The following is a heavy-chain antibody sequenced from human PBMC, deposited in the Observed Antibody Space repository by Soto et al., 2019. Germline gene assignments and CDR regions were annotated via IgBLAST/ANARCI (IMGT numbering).Heavy chain of an antibody. D-gene: IGHD1-26*01. CDR3: VRDDGTSPYDY. J-gene: IGHJ4*02. V-gene: IGHV3-66*01. Sequence: GGSLRLSCAASGFSVSRNYMSWVRQAPGKGLEWLSVIFGGGNRHYAGSVKGRFTISRDNSKNTLHRQMNSLGVEDTGVYYGVRDDGTSPYDYWGRGALVTVSS. CDR1: GFSVSRNY. CDR2: IFGGGNR.